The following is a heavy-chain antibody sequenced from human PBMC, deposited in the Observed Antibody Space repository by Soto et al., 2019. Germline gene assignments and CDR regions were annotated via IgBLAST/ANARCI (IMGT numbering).Heavy chain of an antibody. V-gene: IGHV3-48*03. J-gene: IGHJ4*02. CDR1: GFTYSSYE. Sequence: EVQLVESGGGLVQPGGSLRLSCAASGFTYSSYEMHWVRQAPGKGLEWVSYISSSGTTMYYTDSVRGRFTISRDNAKNSLYLQMNSLRAEDTAVYFCARDSYCGGATCNLPNSLDYWGQGTLVTVSS. CDR2: ISSSGTTM. CDR3: ARDSYCGGATCNLPNSLDY. D-gene: IGHD2-21*01.